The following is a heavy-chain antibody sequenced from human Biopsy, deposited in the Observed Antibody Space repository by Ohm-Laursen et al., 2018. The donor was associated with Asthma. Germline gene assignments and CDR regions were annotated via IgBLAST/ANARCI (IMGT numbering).Heavy chain of an antibody. CDR2: ISVYNGNT. J-gene: IGHJ6*02. V-gene: IGHV1-18*01. CDR3: ARAVDYSHYYGIDV. CDR1: GYTFNSAG. D-gene: IGHD3-10*01. Sequence: ASVKVSCKPSGYTFNSAGITWVRQAPGQGLEWMGLISVYNGNTKVAQKLQDRVTMITDTSTSTAYMELRSLGSDDTAVYFCARAVDYSHYYGIDVWGQGTTVTVS.